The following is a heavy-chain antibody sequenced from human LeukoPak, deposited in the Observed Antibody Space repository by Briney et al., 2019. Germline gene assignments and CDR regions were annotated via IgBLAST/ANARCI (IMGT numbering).Heavy chain of an antibody. D-gene: IGHD3-22*01. CDR2: INPSGGST. Sequence: ASVTVSCKASGYTFTSYYMHWVRQAPGQGLEWMGIINPSGGSTSYAQKFQGRVTMTRDTSTSTVYMELSSLRSEDTAVYYCARDPSYYYDSSGYYSPYFDYWGQGTLVTVSS. CDR3: ARDPSYYYDSSGYYSPYFDY. V-gene: IGHV1-46*01. CDR1: GYTFTSYY. J-gene: IGHJ4*02.